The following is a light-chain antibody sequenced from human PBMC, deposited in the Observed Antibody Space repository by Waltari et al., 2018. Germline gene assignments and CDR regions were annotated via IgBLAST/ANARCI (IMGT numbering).Light chain of an antibody. CDR2: WAS. CDR3: QQYYTTPWT. CDR1: QTVSFTSANRNY. Sequence: DIVMTQSPDSLSVSLGERATITCKSSQTVSFTSANRNYVAWYRQKPGQPPEMLIYWASTRQFGVPDRFTGSGSGTNFTLTISSLQAEDVGVYYCQQYYTTPWTFGQGTKVEIK. V-gene: IGKV4-1*01. J-gene: IGKJ1*01.